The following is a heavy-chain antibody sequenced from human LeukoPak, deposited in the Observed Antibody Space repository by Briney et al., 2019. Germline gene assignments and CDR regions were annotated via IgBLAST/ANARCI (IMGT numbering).Heavy chain of an antibody. CDR1: GFTFSSYA. D-gene: IGHD5-18*01. CDR3: AKDRGYSYGLLLYAFDI. Sequence: SGGSLRLSCAASGFTFSSYAMSWVRQAPGKGLEWVSAISGSGGSTYYADSVKGRFTISRDNSKNTLYLQMNSLRAEDTAVYYCAKDRGYSYGLLLYAFDIWGQGTMVTVSS. J-gene: IGHJ3*02. V-gene: IGHV3-23*01. CDR2: ISGSGGST.